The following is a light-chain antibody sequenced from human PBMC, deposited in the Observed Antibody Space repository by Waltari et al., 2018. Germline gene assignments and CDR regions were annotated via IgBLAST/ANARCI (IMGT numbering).Light chain of an antibody. CDR3: QQYNNWPPKT. Sequence: EIVMTQSPVTLSVSPGERVPLAFRASQGISNQVAWFQQTPGQPPRLLVFGASTRASGIPARFSGSGSGTEFTLTISSLQSEDFAVYYCQQYNNWPPKTFGQGTKVEI. CDR1: QGISNQ. V-gene: IGKV3-15*01. CDR2: GAS. J-gene: IGKJ1*01.